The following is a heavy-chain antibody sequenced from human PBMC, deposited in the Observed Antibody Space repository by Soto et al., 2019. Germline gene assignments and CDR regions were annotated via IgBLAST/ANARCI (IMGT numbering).Heavy chain of an antibody. CDR3: ARMSSSISPGC. Sequence: PGGSLRLSCAASGFTFSTYSMNWVRQAPGKGLEWVAYINSTGTIKYYGGSVKGRFTVSRDNAKNSLYLQMNSLRAEDTALYYCARMSSSISPGCWGQGTLVTVSS. V-gene: IGHV3-48*01. CDR2: INSTGTIK. D-gene: IGHD3-3*02. J-gene: IGHJ4*02. CDR1: GFTFSTYS.